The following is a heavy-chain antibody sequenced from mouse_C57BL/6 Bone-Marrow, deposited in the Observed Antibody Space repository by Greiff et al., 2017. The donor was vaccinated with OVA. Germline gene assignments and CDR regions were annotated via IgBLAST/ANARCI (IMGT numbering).Heavy chain of an antibody. CDR3: ARSMPNSSGLAY. CDR1: GYAFSSSW. V-gene: IGHV1-82*01. D-gene: IGHD3-2*02. J-gene: IGHJ3*01. CDR2: IYPGDGDT. Sequence: QVQLQQSGPELVKPGASVKISCKASGYAFSSSWMNWVKQRPGKGLEWIGRIYPGDGDTNYNGKFKGKATLTADKSSSTAYMQLSSLTSEDSAVYFCARSMPNSSGLAYWGQGTLVTVSA.